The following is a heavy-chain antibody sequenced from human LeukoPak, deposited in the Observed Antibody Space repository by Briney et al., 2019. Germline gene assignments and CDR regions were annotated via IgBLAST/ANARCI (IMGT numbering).Heavy chain of an antibody. CDR1: GFTFSTYA. CDR2: ISGSGGST. V-gene: IGHV3-23*01. CDR3: AKRITVVARGAFDI. D-gene: IGHD6-19*01. J-gene: IGHJ3*02. Sequence: GGSLRLSCAASGFTFSTYAMSWVRQAPGKGLEWVSSISGSGGSTFYADSVKGRFTISRDNSKNTLYLQMNSLRAEDTAVYYCAKRITVVARGAFDIWGQGTMVTVSS.